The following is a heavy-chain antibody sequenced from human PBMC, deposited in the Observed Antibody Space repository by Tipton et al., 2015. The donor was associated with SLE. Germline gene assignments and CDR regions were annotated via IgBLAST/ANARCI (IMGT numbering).Heavy chain of an antibody. CDR2: IHDSGSA. CDR3: ARDLAVFGVVPFNYMDI. CDR1: GGSISSDSHF. Sequence: GLVKPSETLSLTCTVSGGSISSDSHFWGWTRQPPGKGLEWLGSIHDSGSAYYNPSLKSRVTISVDTSNNQFSLKLTSVTAADTAVYYCARDLAVFGVVPFNYMDIWGKGTTVTVSS. D-gene: IGHD3-3*01. V-gene: IGHV4-39*07. J-gene: IGHJ6*03.